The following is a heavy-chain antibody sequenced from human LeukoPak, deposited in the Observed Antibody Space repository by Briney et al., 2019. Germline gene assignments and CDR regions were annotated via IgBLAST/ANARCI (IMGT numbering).Heavy chain of an antibody. Sequence: GGSLIVSCAAHGCTFSSYWMEWVRQAPGKGLVWVSGINSDGSFRMYAESVKGRFTVSRDNAKNTLYLQMNSLRADDTAVYYCGRVGWTDSPHAFAIWGQGTMVTVSS. CDR3: GRVGWTDSPHAFAI. V-gene: IGHV3-74*03. D-gene: IGHD3/OR15-3a*01. CDR2: INSDGSFR. J-gene: IGHJ3*02. CDR1: GCTFSSYW.